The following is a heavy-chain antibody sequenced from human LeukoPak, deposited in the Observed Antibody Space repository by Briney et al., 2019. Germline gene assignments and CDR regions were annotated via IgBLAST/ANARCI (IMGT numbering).Heavy chain of an antibody. V-gene: IGHV3-53*01. CDR1: GFTVSSNY. J-gene: IGHJ4*02. CDR3: ARGGVNYWNPRY. CDR2: LYTDDTT. D-gene: IGHD1-1*01. Sequence: GGSLRLSCVASGFTVSSNYMSWVRQAPGKELEWVSLLYTDDTTYYADSVEGRFTISRADSKNTIYLQMNSLRAEDTAVYYCARGGVNYWNPRYWGQGTLVTVSS.